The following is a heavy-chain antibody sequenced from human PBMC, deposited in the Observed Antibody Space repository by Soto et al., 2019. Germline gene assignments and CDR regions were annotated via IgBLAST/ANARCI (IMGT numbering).Heavy chain of an antibody. CDR1: GGSITRAPSS. CDR2: ISHSGST. CDR3: VRESAPSGPNYFDT. Sequence: LSLTASVSGGSITRAPSSWNWVRQPPGKGLEWISYISHSGSTYYNPSLKGRVTVSVDRSKNQFSLKLDSVSAADTAIYYCVRESAPSGPNYFDTWGPGTLVTVSS. J-gene: IGHJ5*02. V-gene: IGHV4-30-2*01. D-gene: IGHD6-13*01.